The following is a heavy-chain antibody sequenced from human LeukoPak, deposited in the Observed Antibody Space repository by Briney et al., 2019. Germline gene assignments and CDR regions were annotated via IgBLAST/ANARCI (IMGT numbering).Heavy chain of an antibody. CDR3: ARRGGAARSYYFDY. D-gene: IGHD6-6*01. CDR2: IYHSGST. Sequence: SETLSLTCGVSGYSISSGYYWGWIRQPPGKGLEWIVSIYHSGSTYYTPSLKSRVTISVDTSKNQFSLKLSSVTAADTAVYYCARRGGAARSYYFDYWGQGTLVTVSS. CDR1: GYSISSGYY. J-gene: IGHJ4*02. V-gene: IGHV4-38-2*01.